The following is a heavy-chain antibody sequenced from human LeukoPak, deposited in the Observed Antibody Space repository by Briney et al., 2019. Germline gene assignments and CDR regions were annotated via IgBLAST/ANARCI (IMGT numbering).Heavy chain of an antibody. V-gene: IGHV1-24*01. J-gene: IGHJ3*02. CDR3: ATILRWGTYLNAFDI. Sequence: ASVKVSCKVSGYTLTELSMHWVRQAPGKGLEWMGGFDPEDGETIYAQKFQGRVTMTEDTSTDTAYMELSSLRSEDTAVYYCATILRWGTYLNAFDIWGQGTMVTVSS. D-gene: IGHD3-16*01. CDR1: GYTLTELS. CDR2: FDPEDGET.